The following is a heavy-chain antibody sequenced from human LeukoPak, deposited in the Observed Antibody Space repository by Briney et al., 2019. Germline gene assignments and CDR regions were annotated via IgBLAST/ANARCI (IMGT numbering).Heavy chain of an antibody. Sequence: GASVKVSCKASGYTFTGYYMHWVRQAPGQGLEWMGWINPNGGGTNYAQKFQGRVTMTRDTSISTAYMELSRLRSDDTAVYYCARDSYDFWSGYTVSYWGQGTLVTVSS. CDR2: INPNGGGT. CDR1: GYTFTGYY. J-gene: IGHJ4*02. CDR3: ARDSYDFWSGYTVSY. V-gene: IGHV1-2*02. D-gene: IGHD3-3*01.